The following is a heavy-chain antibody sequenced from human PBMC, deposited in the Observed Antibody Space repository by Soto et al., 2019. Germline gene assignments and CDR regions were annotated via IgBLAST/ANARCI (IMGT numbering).Heavy chain of an antibody. J-gene: IGHJ6*02. D-gene: IGHD6-6*01. V-gene: IGHV4-59*01. CDR2: IYYSGST. CDR3: AREQGSSQPYYYYGMDV. Sequence: QVQLQESGPGLVKPSETLSLTCTVSGGSISSYYWSWIRQPPGKGLEWIGYIYYSGSTNYNPSLKSRVTISVDTSKNQFALKLSSVTAADTAVYYCAREQGSSQPYYYYGMDVWGQGTTVTVSS. CDR1: GGSISSYY.